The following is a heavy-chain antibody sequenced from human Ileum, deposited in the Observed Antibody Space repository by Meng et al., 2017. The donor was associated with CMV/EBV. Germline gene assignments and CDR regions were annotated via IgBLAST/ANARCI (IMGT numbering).Heavy chain of an antibody. V-gene: IGHV1-2*02. J-gene: IGHJ2*01. CDR2: FNPKSGDA. CDR3: AREPGIPGYHWYFDG. D-gene: IGHD3-10*01. CDR1: GYTFTGHY. Sequence: ASVKVSCKASGYTFTGHYMHWVRQAPGQGPEWMGWFNPKSGDAIYAQKFQGRVTMTRDTSINTAYMSLSGLKSDDTAVYYCAREPGIPGYHWYFDGWGRGTLVTVSS.